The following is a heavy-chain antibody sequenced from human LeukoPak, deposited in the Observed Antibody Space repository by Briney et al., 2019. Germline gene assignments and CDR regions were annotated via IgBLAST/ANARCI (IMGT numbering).Heavy chain of an antibody. Sequence: GGPLELSGAASEFPLSTNGMPGAGKAPAKGLGGVPVISYDGSNKYYADSVKGRFTISRDNSKNTLYLQMNSLRAEDTAVYYCASGYCSGGSCDEAGYWGQGTLVTVSS. CDR1: EFPLSTNG. CDR3: ASGYCSGGSCDEAGY. J-gene: IGHJ4*02. D-gene: IGHD2-15*01. V-gene: IGHV3-30*03. CDR2: ISYDGSNK.